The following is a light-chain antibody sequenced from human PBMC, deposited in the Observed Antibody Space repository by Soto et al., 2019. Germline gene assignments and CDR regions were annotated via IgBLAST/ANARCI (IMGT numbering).Light chain of an antibody. Sequence: VLTQSPDTLSFSPGERATLSCRASQSASSQYLSWYQQRPGQPPRLLIYSVFIRASGIPDRFTGSESGSDFTLTVSRLEPEDFAVYYCQDFAYPQWTFGQGTKVEI. J-gene: IGKJ1*01. CDR2: SVF. CDR3: QDFAYPQWT. V-gene: IGKV3-20*01. CDR1: QSASSQY.